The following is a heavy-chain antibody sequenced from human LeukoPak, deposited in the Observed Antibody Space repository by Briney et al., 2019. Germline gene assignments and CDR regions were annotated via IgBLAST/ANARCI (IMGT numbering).Heavy chain of an antibody. D-gene: IGHD2-15*01. CDR1: GYTFTSYY. V-gene: IGHV1-46*01. CDR3: ARDLGRYCSGGSCHYYSYYMDV. CDR2: INP. J-gene: IGHJ6*03. Sequence: ASVKVSCKASGYTFTSYYMHWVRQAPGQGLEWMGLINPIQGRVTMTTDTSTSTAYMELRRLRSDDTAVYYCARDLGRYCSGGSCHYYSYYMDVWGKGTTVTVSS.